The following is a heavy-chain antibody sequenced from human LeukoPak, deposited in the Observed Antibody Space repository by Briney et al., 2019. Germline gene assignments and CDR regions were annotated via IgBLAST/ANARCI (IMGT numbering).Heavy chain of an antibody. CDR2: IYSGGST. V-gene: IGHV3-53*05. CDR1: GFTVSSNY. Sequence: GGSLRLSCAASGFTVSSNYMSWDRQAPGKGLEWVSVIYSGGSTYYADSVKGRFTISRDNSKNTLYLQMNSLRAEDTAVYYCARGSYSKHSIDYWGQGTLVTVSS. D-gene: IGHD4-11*01. J-gene: IGHJ4*02. CDR3: ARGSYSKHSIDY.